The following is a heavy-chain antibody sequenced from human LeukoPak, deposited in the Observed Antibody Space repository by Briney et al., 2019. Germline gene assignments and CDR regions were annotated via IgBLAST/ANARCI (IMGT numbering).Heavy chain of an antibody. V-gene: IGHV3-23*01. CDR3: AKFGLAGSGRYHDAFDI. Sequence: GGPLRLSCAASGFTFSSHGMTWVRQAPGKGLQWVSAISGSGGSTYYADSVKGRSTISRDNSKNTLYLQMNRLRAEDTAVYYCAKFGLAGSGRYHDAFDIWGQGTMVTVSS. J-gene: IGHJ3*02. D-gene: IGHD3-10*01. CDR2: ISGSGGST. CDR1: GFTFSSHG.